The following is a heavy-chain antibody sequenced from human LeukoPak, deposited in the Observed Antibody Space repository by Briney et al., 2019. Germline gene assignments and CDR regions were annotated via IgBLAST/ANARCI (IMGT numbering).Heavy chain of an antibody. CDR2: INSDGSST. V-gene: IGHV3-74*01. D-gene: IGHD3-3*01. Sequence: GGSLRLSCAASGFTFSSYWMHWVRQAPGKGLVWVSRINSDGSSTSYADSVKGRFTISRDNAKNTLYLQMNSLRAEDTAVYYCARDLEYYDFWSGYYHNWFDPWGQGTLVTVSS. J-gene: IGHJ5*02. CDR1: GFTFSSYW. CDR3: ARDLEYYDFWSGYYHNWFDP.